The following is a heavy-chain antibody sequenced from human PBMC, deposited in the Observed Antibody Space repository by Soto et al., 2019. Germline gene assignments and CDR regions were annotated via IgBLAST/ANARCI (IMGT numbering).Heavy chain of an antibody. J-gene: IGHJ6*03. Sequence: GGSLRLSCAASGFTFSSYSMNWVRQAPGKGLEWVSYISSSSSTIYYADSVKGRFTISRDNAKNSLYLQMNSLRAEDTAVYYCARSRIAAAAVYYYYYMDVWGKGTTVTVSS. CDR1: GFTFSSYS. D-gene: IGHD6-13*01. V-gene: IGHV3-48*01. CDR2: ISSSSSTI. CDR3: ARSRIAAAAVYYYYYMDV.